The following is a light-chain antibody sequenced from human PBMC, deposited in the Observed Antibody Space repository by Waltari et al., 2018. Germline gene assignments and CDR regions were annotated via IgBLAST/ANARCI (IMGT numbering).Light chain of an antibody. CDR3: QQTYSTLRT. CDR2: SAS. CDR1: QSISNY. V-gene: IGKV1-39*01. J-gene: IGKJ4*01. Sequence: DIQMTQSPSSLSASVGDTVTITCRASQSISNYLNWYQQKPGKAPNLLVYSASILQSGVPSRFTGSGSGTDFTLTITSLQPEDFATYYCQQTYSTLRTFGGGTKVEIK.